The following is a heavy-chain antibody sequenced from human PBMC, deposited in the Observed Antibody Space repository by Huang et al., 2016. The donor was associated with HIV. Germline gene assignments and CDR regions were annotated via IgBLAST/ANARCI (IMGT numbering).Heavy chain of an antibody. Sequence: QVQLVQSGVEVKKPGASVKVSCKASGYTFTSYGISWVRQAPVPGLEWMGWVSAYNGGTNYARNVQGRVTRTTDTSTSTAYMELRGLRSDDTAVYYCARDSPLLGVVIVVVPTAPNAFDIWGQGTMVTVSS. D-gene: IGHD2-2*01. J-gene: IGHJ3*02. CDR1: GYTFTSYG. CDR2: VSAYNGGT. V-gene: IGHV1-18*01. CDR3: ARDSPLLGVVIVVVPTAPNAFDI.